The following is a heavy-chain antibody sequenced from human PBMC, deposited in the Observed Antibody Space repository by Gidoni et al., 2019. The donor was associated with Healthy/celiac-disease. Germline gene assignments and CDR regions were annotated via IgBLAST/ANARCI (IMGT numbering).Heavy chain of an antibody. Sequence: EVQLLESGGGLVQPGGSLRLSCAAAGFTFSSYAMSWVRQAPGKGLACVSAIGGSGGRTYSADSVKGPFTISRANSKNPLYLQMNSLRAEDTAVYYCAKERSYPGGDYYFDFWGQGTLVTVSS. D-gene: IGHD1-26*01. CDR1: GFTFSSYA. V-gene: IGHV3-23*01. J-gene: IGHJ4*02. CDR2: IGGSGGRT. CDR3: AKERSYPGGDYYFDF.